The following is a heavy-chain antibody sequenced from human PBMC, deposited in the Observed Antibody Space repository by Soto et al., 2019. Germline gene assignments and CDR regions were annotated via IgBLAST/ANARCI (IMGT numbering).Heavy chain of an antibody. V-gene: IGHV3-23*01. Sequence: GGSLRLSCAASGFTFTSYVMSWVRQAPGKGLEWVSTIDGGGGTTQYAESVEGRFTIARDNAKNTLYLQMSSLTVDDTAVYYCARKSPGYFPFDSWGQGTLVTVSS. CDR1: GFTFTSYV. CDR2: IDGGGGTT. J-gene: IGHJ4*02. D-gene: IGHD3-9*01. CDR3: ARKSPGYFPFDS.